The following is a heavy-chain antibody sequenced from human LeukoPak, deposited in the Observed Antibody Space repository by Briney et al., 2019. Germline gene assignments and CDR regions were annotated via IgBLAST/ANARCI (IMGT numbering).Heavy chain of an antibody. D-gene: IGHD6-19*01. J-gene: IGHJ4*02. V-gene: IGHV4-30-4*01. CDR2: IYYSGST. CDR3: ARDETVYSSGYQRWFRYFGY. CDR1: GGSISSGDYY. Sequence: SETLSLTCTVSGGSISSGDYYWSWIRQPPGKGLEWIGYIYYSGSTYYNPSLKSRVTISVDTSKNQFSLKLSSVTAADTAVYYCARDETVYSSGYQRWFRYFGYWGQGTLVTVSS.